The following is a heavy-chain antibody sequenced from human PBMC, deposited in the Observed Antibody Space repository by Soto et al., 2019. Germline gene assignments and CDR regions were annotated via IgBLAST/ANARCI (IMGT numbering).Heavy chain of an antibody. V-gene: IGHV3-7*03. CDR3: ARDYYGWRSHDN. D-gene: IGHD3-10*01. CDR1: ELTFNRRW. Sequence: GGSLRLSCVSSELTFNRRWMSWVRHAPGKGLEWVANIKEDGSRHHYVDSVEGRFTISRDNAKNSLFLQMNSLRAEDTAVYYCARDYYGWRSHDNWGQGTLVTVYS. CDR2: IKEDGSRH. J-gene: IGHJ4*02.